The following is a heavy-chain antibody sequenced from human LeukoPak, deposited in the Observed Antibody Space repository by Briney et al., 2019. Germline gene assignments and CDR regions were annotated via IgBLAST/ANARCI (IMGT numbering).Heavy chain of an antibody. Sequence: SETLSLTCTVSGGSISSYYWSWIRQPPGKGLEWIGYIYYSGSTNYNPSLKSRVTISVDTSKNQFSLKLSSVTAADTAVYYCARVGSSGYYSLLYFDLWGRGTLVTVSS. CDR1: GGSISSYY. J-gene: IGHJ2*01. CDR3: ARVGSSGYYSLLYFDL. CDR2: IYYSGST. V-gene: IGHV4-59*01. D-gene: IGHD3-22*01.